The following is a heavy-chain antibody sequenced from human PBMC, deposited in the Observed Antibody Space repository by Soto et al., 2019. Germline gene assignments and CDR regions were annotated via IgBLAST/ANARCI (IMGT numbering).Heavy chain of an antibody. D-gene: IGHD3-16*02. CDR1: GFTFSTYA. J-gene: IGHJ6*02. Sequence: EVQLLESGGGLVQPGGSLRLSCAASGFTFSTYAMSWVRQDPGQGLEWVSVISGSGGSTYYPDSVKGRFAISRDNSKNTLFLQMSSLRAEDTAVYYWAKATRPSSPCYHYYFTMDVWGQGTTVTVSS. CDR2: ISGSGGST. V-gene: IGHV3-23*01. CDR3: AKATRPSSPCYHYYFTMDV.